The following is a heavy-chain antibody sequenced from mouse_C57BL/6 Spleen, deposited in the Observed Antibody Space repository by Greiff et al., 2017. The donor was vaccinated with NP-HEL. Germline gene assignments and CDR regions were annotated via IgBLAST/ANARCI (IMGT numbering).Heavy chain of an antibody. CDR2: IWGDGST. V-gene: IGHV2-3*01. CDR1: GFSLTSYG. Sequence: VKLMESGPGLVAPSQRLSITCTVSGFSLTSYGVSWVRQPPGKGLEWLGVIWGDGSTNYHSALISRMSISKDNSKSQVFLKLNSLQTDDTATYYCAKPMITAWFAYWGQGTLVTVSA. J-gene: IGHJ3*01. CDR3: AKPMITAWFAY. D-gene: IGHD2-4*01.